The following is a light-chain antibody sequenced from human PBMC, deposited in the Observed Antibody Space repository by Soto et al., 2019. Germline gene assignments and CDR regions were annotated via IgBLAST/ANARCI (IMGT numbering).Light chain of an antibody. CDR1: QGSRND. J-gene: IGKJ1*01. CDR3: LQHNTYPWT. V-gene: IGKV1-17*01. CDR2: AAS. Sequence: DIPMTQSPSSLSESVGDRVTITCRASQGSRNDLGWYQQKPGKSPKRLIYAASSLQSVVPSMFSGSRSGTEVTLTISSLQPDECANYYFLQHNTYPWTFGQGTNVEIK.